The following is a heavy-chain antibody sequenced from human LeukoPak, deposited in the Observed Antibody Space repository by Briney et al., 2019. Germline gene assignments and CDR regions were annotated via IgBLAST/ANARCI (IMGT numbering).Heavy chain of an antibody. Sequence: GGSLRLSCAASGFTFSNYAMSWVRQAPGEGLEWVSAITGSGGNSYYAASVKGRFTISRDNSKNTLYLQMNSLRAEDTAIYYCAKDTLWFGAPGYYGMDVWGQGTTVTVSS. CDR2: ITGSGGNS. D-gene: IGHD3-10*01. CDR1: GFTFSNYA. J-gene: IGHJ6*02. V-gene: IGHV3-23*01. CDR3: AKDTLWFGAPGYYGMDV.